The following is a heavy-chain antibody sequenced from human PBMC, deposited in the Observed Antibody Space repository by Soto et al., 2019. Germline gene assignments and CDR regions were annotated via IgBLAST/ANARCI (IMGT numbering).Heavy chain of an antibody. Sequence: SEPKCLTNAIEWGTIRSRSYYWVWNRQPPGKGLEWIGSIYYSGSTYYNPSLKSRVTISVDTSKNQFSLKLSSVTAADTAVYYCARLNWEYYFDSSGYDYDYLGQGTLVIVFS. CDR2: IYYSGST. J-gene: IGHJ4*02. V-gene: IGHV4-39*01. CDR3: ARLNWEYYFDSSGYDYDY. CDR1: WGTIRSRSYY. D-gene: IGHD3-22*01.